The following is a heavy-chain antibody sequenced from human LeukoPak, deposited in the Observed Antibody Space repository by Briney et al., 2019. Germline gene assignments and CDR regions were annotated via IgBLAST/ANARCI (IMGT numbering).Heavy chain of an antibody. CDR3: APAARGYNYVGPGGWFDP. D-gene: IGHD5-18*01. J-gene: IGHJ5*02. Sequence: ASVRVSCKASGFTFTDSYIQWVRQVPGQGLEWMGWINLNSGGTNYAPKFQGRVTMTRDTSISIAYMELSRLRFYDTAIFYCAPAARGYNYVGPGGWFDPWGQGTLVTVSS. V-gene: IGHV1-2*02. CDR2: INLNSGGT. CDR1: GFTFTDSY.